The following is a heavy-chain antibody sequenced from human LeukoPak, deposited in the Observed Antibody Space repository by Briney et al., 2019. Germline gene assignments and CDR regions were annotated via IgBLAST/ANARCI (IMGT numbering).Heavy chain of an antibody. J-gene: IGHJ4*02. CDR2: IIPIFGTA. V-gene: IGHV1-69*06. CDR3: ARDVAGGPLNFDY. D-gene: IGHD3-10*01. CDR1: GGTFSSYA. Sequence: SVKVSCKASGGTFSSYAISWVRQAPGQGLEWMGGIIPIFGTANYAQKFQGRVTITADKSTSTAYMELSSLRSEDTAVYYCARDVAGGPLNFDYWGQGTLVTVSS.